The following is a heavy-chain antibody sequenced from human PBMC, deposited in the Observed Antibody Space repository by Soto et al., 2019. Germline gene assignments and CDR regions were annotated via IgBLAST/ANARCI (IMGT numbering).Heavy chain of an antibody. D-gene: IGHD3-3*01. CDR1: GGAISGYY. J-gene: IGHJ5*02. CDR2: IYSSGGT. V-gene: IGHV4-4*07. Sequence: SETLSLTCTVSGGAISGYYWTWIRQSAGKGLEWIGRIYSSGGTKYNPSLQSRVTMSLYTSKNQVSLRLSSVTAADTAVYYCARGQRFSDSFDPWGQGTLVTVSS. CDR3: ARGQRFSDSFDP.